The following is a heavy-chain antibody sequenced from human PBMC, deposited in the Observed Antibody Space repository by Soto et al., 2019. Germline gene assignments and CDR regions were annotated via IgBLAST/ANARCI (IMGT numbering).Heavy chain of an antibody. CDR3: ARRERYYGSPGWFDP. J-gene: IGHJ5*02. D-gene: IGHD3-9*01. Sequence: QLQLQDSGPGLVKPSETLSLTCSVSGGSISSFTYYWGWIRQPPGKGLEWIGSVYYNENTYYNPSLKVRVTITVDTAHNQFSLSLRSVTAADTAMYFCARRERYYGSPGWFDPWGPGTLVTVSS. CDR2: VYYNENT. CDR1: GGSISSFTYY. V-gene: IGHV4-39*01.